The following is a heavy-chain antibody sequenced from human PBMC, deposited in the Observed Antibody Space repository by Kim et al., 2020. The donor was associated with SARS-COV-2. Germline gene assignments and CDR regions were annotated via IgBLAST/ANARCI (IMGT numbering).Heavy chain of an antibody. V-gene: IGHV3-23*01. Sequence: GGSLRLSCAASGFTFSNYVMNWVRQAPGKGLEWVSSISESGGSTYYADSLKGRFTISRDNSKNTLYLQLSSLRGEDTAVYFCAQAPPHSSSSVARLDFWGQGTLVTVSS. CDR2: ISESGGST. CDR1: GFTFSNYV. D-gene: IGHD6-6*01. CDR3: AQAPPHSSSSVARLDF. J-gene: IGHJ4*02.